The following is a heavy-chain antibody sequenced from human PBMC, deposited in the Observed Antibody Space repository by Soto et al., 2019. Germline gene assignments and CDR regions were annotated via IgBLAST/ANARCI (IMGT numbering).Heavy chain of an antibody. CDR2: INPSGGST. CDR1: GYTFTSYY. J-gene: IGHJ6*03. D-gene: IGHD3-10*01. V-gene: IGHV1-46*01. CDR3: AATVQGVNYYYMDV. Sequence: GASVKVSCKASGYTFTSYYMHWVRQAPGQGLEWMGIINPSGGSTSYAQKFQGRFTISRDNAKNTLYLQMNSLRAEDTAVYYCAATVQGVNYYYMDVWGKGTTVTVSS.